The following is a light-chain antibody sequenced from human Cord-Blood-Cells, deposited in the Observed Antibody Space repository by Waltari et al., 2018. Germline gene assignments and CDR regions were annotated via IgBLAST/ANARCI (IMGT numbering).Light chain of an antibody. CDR1: QGVLSSSNNKNY. Sequence: DFVMTQSPDSLAVSLGERATINCKSRQGVLSSSNNKNYLSWYQQKPGQPPNLLIYWSSTRESGVPDRFSGSGSGTDFTLTISSLQAEDVAVYYCQKYYSTPRTFGQGTKLEIK. CDR2: WSS. J-gene: IGKJ2*01. CDR3: QKYYSTPRT. V-gene: IGKV4-1*01.